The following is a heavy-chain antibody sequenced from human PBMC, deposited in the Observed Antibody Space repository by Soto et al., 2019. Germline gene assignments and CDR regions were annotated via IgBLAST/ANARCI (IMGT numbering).Heavy chain of an antibody. V-gene: IGHV4-30-2*03. J-gene: IGHJ3*02. Sequence: SETLSLTCAVSCGSISSGGYSWSWIRQPPGKGLDWIGSIYHSGSTYYNPSLKSRVTISVDTSKNQFSLKLSSVNAADTAVYYCAKDYGDDDAFDIWGQGTMVTVSS. CDR3: AKDYGDDDAFDI. D-gene: IGHD4-17*01. CDR1: CGSISSGGYS. CDR2: IYHSGST.